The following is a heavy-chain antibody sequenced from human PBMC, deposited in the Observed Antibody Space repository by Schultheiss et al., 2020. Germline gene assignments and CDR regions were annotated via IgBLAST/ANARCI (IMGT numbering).Heavy chain of an antibody. D-gene: IGHD6-19*01. CDR2: IYYSGST. V-gene: IGHV4-30-4*01. CDR3: ARRIAVAGSVADWYFDL. J-gene: IGHJ2*01. Sequence: SETLSLTCTVSGGSISSGDYYWSWIRQPPGKGLEWIGYIYYSGSTYYNPSLKSRVTMSVDTSKNQFSLKLSSVTAADTAVYYCARRIAVAGSVADWYFDLWGRGTLVTVSS. CDR1: GGSISSGDYY.